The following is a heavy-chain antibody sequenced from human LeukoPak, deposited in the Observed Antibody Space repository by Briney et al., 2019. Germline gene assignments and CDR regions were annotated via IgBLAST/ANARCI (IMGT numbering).Heavy chain of an antibody. D-gene: IGHD3-10*01. CDR2: INAGNGNT. J-gene: IGHJ4*02. Sequence: ASVKVSCKSSGYTFTSYAMHWVRRAPGQRLEWMGWINAGNGNTKYSQKFQGRVTITRDTSASTAYMELSSLRSEDRAVYYCARSITMVRGVPRPPIYWGQGTLVTVSS. CDR1: GYTFTSYA. V-gene: IGHV1-3*01. CDR3: ARSITMVRGVPRPPIY.